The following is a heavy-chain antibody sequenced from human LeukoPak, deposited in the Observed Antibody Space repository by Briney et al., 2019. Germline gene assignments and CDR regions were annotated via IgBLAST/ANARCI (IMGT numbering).Heavy chain of an antibody. V-gene: IGHV3-23*01. CDR3: AKGHTESGTGLDC. Sequence: PGGSLRLSCAASGFTFSTYGMSWVRQAPGKGLEWVSAVSGSGGSTYYAESVKGRFTISRDNSKNTLFLQMNSLGAGDTAVYYCAKGHTESGTGLDCWGQGTLVTVSS. CDR2: VSGSGGST. CDR1: GFTFSTYG. J-gene: IGHJ4*02. D-gene: IGHD1-1*01.